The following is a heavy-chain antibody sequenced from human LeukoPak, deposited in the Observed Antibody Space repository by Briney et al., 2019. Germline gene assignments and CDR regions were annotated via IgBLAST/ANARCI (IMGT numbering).Heavy chain of an antibody. D-gene: IGHD2-15*01. J-gene: IGHJ4*02. CDR2: ISFSSSYI. Sequence: GGSLRLSCAASGFTFSSYAMSWVRQAPGKGLEWVSSISFSSSYIHYADSVKGRFTISRDNAKDSLYLQMNSLRAEDTAVYYCARDGVVVTYWGQGTLVTVSS. CDR3: ARDGVVVTY. CDR1: GFTFSSYA. V-gene: IGHV3-21*01.